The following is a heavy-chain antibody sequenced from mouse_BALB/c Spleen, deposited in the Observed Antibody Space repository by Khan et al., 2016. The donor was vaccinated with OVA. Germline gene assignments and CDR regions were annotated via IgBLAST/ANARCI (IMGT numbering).Heavy chain of an antibody. J-gene: IGHJ3*01. V-gene: IGHV1-80*01. Sequence: QVQLQQSGAELVRPGSSVKISCKASGYAFSSYWMNWVKQRPGQGLEWIGQIYPGNGDTNYNGKFKGKATLTADKSSSTAHMQLSSLTSEDSAVYLCARYYGSSFAYWGQGTLVTVSA. CDR2: IYPGNGDT. D-gene: IGHD1-1*01. CDR3: ARYYGSSFAY. CDR1: GYAFSSYW.